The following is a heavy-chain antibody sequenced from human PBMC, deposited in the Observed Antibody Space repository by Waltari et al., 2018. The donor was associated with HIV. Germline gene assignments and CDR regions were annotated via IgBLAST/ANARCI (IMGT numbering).Heavy chain of an antibody. V-gene: IGHV1-69*01. CDR3: ARGSWDYGWGSYQTSRYFDY. D-gene: IGHD3-16*02. CDR2: SSPILGTA. CDR1: GGTFSSYA. J-gene: IGHJ4*02. Sequence: QVQLVQSGAEVKKPGSSVKVSCKASGGTFSSYAISWVRQAPGQGLEWMVGSSPILGTANCAQKVQGRGTITADESTSTAYRELSSLRSEDTAGYDCARGSWDYGWGSYQTSRYFDYWGQGTLVTVSS.